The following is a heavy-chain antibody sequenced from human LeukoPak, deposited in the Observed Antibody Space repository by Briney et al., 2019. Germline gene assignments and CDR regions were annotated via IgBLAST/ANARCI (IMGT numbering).Heavy chain of an antibody. D-gene: IGHD6-13*01. Sequence: SETLSLTCTVPGGSISSYYWSWIRQPPGKGLEWIGYIYYSGSTNYNPSLKSRVTISVDTSKNQFSLKLSSVTAADTAVYYCARCPAALFFQYYCYYGLDVWGQGTTVTVSS. J-gene: IGHJ6*02. CDR2: IYYSGST. V-gene: IGHV4-59*08. CDR1: GGSISSYY. CDR3: ARCPAALFFQYYCYYGLDV.